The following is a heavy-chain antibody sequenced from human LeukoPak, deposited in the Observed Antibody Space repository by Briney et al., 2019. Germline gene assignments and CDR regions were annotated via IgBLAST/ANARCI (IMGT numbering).Heavy chain of an antibody. CDR2: IKSKTDGGTT. Sequence: PGGSLRLSCAASGFTFSNAWMSWVRQAPGKGLEWVGRIKSKTDGGTTDYAAPVKGRFTISRDDSKNTLYLQMNSLKTEDTAVYYCTTDLVAAAPGTLVVDFDYWGQGTLVTVSS. J-gene: IGHJ4*02. D-gene: IGHD6-13*01. V-gene: IGHV3-15*01. CDR3: TTDLVAAAPGTLVVDFDY. CDR1: GFTFSNAW.